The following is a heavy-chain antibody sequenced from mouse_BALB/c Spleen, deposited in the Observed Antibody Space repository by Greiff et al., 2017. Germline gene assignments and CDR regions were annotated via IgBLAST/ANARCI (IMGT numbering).Heavy chain of an antibody. CDR3: ARWGGKDAMDY. J-gene: IGHJ4*01. CDR1: GFTFSSYA. CDR2: ISSGGSYT. V-gene: IGHV5-9-4*01. D-gene: IGHD1-3*01. Sequence: EVKLQESGGGLVKPGGSLKLSCAASGFTFSSYAMSWVRQSPEKRLEWVAEISSGGSYTYYPDTVTGRFTISRDNAKNTLYLEMSSLRSEDTAMYYCARWGGKDAMDYWGQGTSVTVSS.